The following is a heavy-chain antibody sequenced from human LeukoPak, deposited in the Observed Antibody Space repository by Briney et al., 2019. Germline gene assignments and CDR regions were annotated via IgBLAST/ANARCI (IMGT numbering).Heavy chain of an antibody. D-gene: IGHD1-26*01. CDR3: AKYMVGGSLGPLDY. CDR1: GYTFTSYY. V-gene: IGHV1-18*04. J-gene: IGHJ4*02. CDR2: ISAYNGNT. Sequence: GPSVKVSCKASGYTFTSYYMHWVRQAPGQGLEWMGWISAYNGNTNYAQKLQGRVTMTTDTSTSTAYMELRSLRSDDTAVYYCAKYMVGGSLGPLDYWGQGTLVTVSS.